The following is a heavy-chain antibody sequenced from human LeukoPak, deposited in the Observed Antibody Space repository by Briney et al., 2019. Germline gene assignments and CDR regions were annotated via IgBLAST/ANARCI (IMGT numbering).Heavy chain of an antibody. CDR3: TRLYDSGFDY. V-gene: IGHV3-73*01. J-gene: IGHJ4*02. CDR1: GFTFNGSA. CDR2: LRSRGHNYPT. Sequence: PGGSLRHSXAASGFTFNGSAMHRGGQASGKGLGGVGRLRSRGHNYPTAYAASVKGKHTISRDDSKNMAALQMNGLNTEDTAVFYCTRLYDSGFDYWGQGTLVTVSS. D-gene: IGHD3-10*01.